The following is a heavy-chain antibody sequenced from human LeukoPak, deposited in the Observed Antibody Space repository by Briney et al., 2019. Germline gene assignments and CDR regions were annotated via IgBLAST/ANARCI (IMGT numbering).Heavy chain of an antibody. CDR3: ARAWYGSSFDD. CDR2: ISGSGIK. Sequence: GGSLRLSCAASRFTFSSYEMNWVRQAPGKGLEWVSYISGSGIKHYADSVKGRFTISRDNAKNSLFLQMSSLRADDTAVYYCARAWYGSSFDDWGQGTLVTVSS. J-gene: IGHJ4*02. CDR1: RFTFSSYE. D-gene: IGHD6-13*01. V-gene: IGHV3-48*03.